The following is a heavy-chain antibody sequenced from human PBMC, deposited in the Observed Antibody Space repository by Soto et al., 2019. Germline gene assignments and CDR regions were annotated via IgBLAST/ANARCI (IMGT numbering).Heavy chain of an antibody. CDR1: GGSVSSGSYY. D-gene: IGHD3-10*01. CDR3: ARGPYGSGSYYDAWFDP. J-gene: IGHJ5*02. CDR2: IYYSGST. Sequence: SETLSLTCTVSGGSVSSGSYYWSWIRQPPGKGLEWIGYIYYSGSTNYNPSLKSRVTISVDTSKNQFSLKLSSVTAADTAVYYCARGPYGSGSYYDAWFDPWGQGTLVTVSS. V-gene: IGHV4-61*01.